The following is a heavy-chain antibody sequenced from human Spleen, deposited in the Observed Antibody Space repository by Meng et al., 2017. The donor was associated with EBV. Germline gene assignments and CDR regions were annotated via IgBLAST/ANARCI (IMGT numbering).Heavy chain of an antibody. V-gene: IGHV1-46*01. CDR2: INPGGGYT. J-gene: IGHJ5*02. CDR1: GYTFSSYR. D-gene: IGHD3-10*01. Sequence: QGQLVQAVAEVKKPGASVKVSCKTSGYTFSSYRMHWVRQAPGQGLEWMGIINPGGGYTSYAQKFQGRVTMTRDMSTTTVYMELRSLTSEDTAVYYCARDGSGNYYSNYFDPWGHGTLVTVSS. CDR3: ARDGSGNYYSNYFDP.